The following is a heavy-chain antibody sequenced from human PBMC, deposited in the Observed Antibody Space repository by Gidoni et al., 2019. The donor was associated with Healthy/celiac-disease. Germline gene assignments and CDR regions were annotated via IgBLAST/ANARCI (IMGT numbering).Heavy chain of an antibody. Sequence: EVQLLESGGGLVQPGGSLRLSCAASGFTFSSYAMSGVRQAPGKGLEWVSAISGSVGSTYYADSVKGRFTISRDNSKNTLYLQMNSLRAEDTAVYYCAKGGPYDFYGMDVWGQGTTVTVSS. V-gene: IGHV3-23*01. CDR2: ISGSVGST. J-gene: IGHJ6*02. CDR3: AKGGPYDFYGMDV. D-gene: IGHD3-3*01. CDR1: GFTFSSYA.